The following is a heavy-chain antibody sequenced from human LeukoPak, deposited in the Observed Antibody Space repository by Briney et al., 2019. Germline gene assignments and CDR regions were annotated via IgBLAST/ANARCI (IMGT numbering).Heavy chain of an antibody. V-gene: IGHV4-34*01. Sequence: SETLSLTCAVYGGSFSGYYWSWIRQPPGKGLEWIGEINHSGSTNYNPSLKSRVTISVDTSKNQFSLKLSSVTAADTAVYYCARGPYDYVWGSYRYHNDAFDIWGQGTMVTVSS. J-gene: IGHJ3*02. D-gene: IGHD3-16*02. CDR2: INHSGST. CDR1: GGSFSGYY. CDR3: ARGPYDYVWGSYRYHNDAFDI.